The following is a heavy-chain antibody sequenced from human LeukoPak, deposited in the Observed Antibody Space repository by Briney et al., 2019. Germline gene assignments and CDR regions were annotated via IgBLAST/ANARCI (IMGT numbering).Heavy chain of an antibody. Sequence: ASVKVSCKASGGTFSSYAISWVRQAPGQGLEWMGRIIPILGIANYAQKFQGRVTITADKSTSTAYMELSSLRSEDTAVYYCARGEYCDILTGYYNKWGYYFDYWGQGTLVTVSS. J-gene: IGHJ4*02. D-gene: IGHD3-9*01. CDR3: ARGEYCDILTGYYNKWGYYFDY. V-gene: IGHV1-69*04. CDR2: IIPILGIA. CDR1: GGTFSSYA.